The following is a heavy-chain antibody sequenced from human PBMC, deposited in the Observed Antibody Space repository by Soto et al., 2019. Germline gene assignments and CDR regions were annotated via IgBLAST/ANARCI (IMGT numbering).Heavy chain of an antibody. CDR2: ISGGGDTT. V-gene: IGHV3-23*01. J-gene: IGHJ4*02. Sequence: EVQLLESGGGLVQPGGSLRHSCAASGFTFNNYAMTWVRQAPGKGLEWVSAISGGGDTTSYADSVKGRFTVSRDGSKNTLYLQMSSLRAEDTALYYCAKGRGGSGSLTPRVDFWGQGTLVTVYS. CDR3: AKGRGGSGSLTPRVDF. D-gene: IGHD3-10*01. CDR1: GFTFNNYA.